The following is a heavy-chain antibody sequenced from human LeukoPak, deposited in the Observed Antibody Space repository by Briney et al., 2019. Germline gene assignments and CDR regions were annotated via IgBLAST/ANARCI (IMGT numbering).Heavy chain of an antibody. CDR2: INHSGST. CDR1: GGPFSGYY. Sequence: SETLSLTCAVYGGPFSGYYWSWIRQPPGKGLEWIGEINHSGSTNYNPSLKSRVTISVDTSKNQFSLKLSSVTAADTAVYYCARARRAYQLLPNWFDPWGQGTLVTVSS. D-gene: IGHD2-2*01. V-gene: IGHV4-34*01. CDR3: ARARRAYQLLPNWFDP. J-gene: IGHJ5*02.